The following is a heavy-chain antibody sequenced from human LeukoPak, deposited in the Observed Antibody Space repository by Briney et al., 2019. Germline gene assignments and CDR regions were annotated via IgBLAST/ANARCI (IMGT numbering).Heavy chain of an antibody. D-gene: IGHD1-26*01. Sequence: PSQTLSLTCTVSGASIRSGDYYWSWIRQPPGKGLEWIGYIYYSGSTNYNPSLKSRVTISVDTSKNQFSLKLSSVTAADTAVYYCARGQGSPNWFDPWGQGTLVTVSS. CDR2: IYYSGST. V-gene: IGHV4-61*08. CDR3: ARGQGSPNWFDP. J-gene: IGHJ5*02. CDR1: GASIRSGDYY.